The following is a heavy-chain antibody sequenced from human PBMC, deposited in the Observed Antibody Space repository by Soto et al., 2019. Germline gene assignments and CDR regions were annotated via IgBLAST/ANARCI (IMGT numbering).Heavy chain of an antibody. CDR1: GYTFTGYY. Sequence: ASVKVSCKASGYTFTGYYMHWVRQAPGQGLEWMGWINPNSGGTNYAQKFQGRVTMTRDTSISTAYMELSRLRSDDTAVYYCARSIAVAGCNWFDPWGQGTLVTVSS. CDR3: ARSIAVAGCNWFDP. CDR2: INPNSGGT. J-gene: IGHJ5*02. V-gene: IGHV1-2*02. D-gene: IGHD6-19*01.